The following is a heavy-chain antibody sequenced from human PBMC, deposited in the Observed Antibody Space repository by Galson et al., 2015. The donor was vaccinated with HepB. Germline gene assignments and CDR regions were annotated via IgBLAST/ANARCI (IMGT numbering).Heavy chain of an antibody. V-gene: IGHV3-7*03. J-gene: IGHJ3*01. D-gene: IGHD2-21*01. CDR3: ATTLFGSGAYWTFDL. CDR1: GFSFSTYW. CDR2: IRHDGSDI. Sequence: SLRLSCAASGFSFSTYWMSWVRQAPEKGLEWVANIRHDGSDISYVDSVKGRFTTTRDNAKNTVFLQMNSLRAEDTALYYCATTLFGSGAYWTFDLWGLGTLVTVSS.